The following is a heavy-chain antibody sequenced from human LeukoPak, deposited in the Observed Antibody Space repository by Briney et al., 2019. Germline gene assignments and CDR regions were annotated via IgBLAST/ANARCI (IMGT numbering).Heavy chain of an antibody. CDR1: GFTFSNYG. Sequence: PGGSLRLSCAASGFTFSNYGMHWVRQAPGKGLEWVAFIWYDGNNKYYGDSVKGRFTISRDSSKNTLYLQMNSLRAEDTAVYYCAKEPLLYGSGSYYFDYWGQGTLVTVSS. J-gene: IGHJ4*02. D-gene: IGHD3-10*01. V-gene: IGHV3-30*02. CDR3: AKEPLLYGSGSYYFDY. CDR2: IWYDGNNK.